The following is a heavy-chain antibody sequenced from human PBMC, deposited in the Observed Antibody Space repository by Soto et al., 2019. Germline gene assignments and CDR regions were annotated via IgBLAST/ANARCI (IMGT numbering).Heavy chain of an antibody. D-gene: IGHD1-20*01. J-gene: IGHJ4*02. V-gene: IGHV4-59*01. CDR1: GVSITPYY. Sequence: SETLSLTCTVSGVSITPYYWTWIRHPPGKGLEWIGYVYHTENTYYNPSLKSRVTISLDTSKNQVSLRLKSVTAADTAVYYCAREQYNWKLWGQGTLVTVSS. CDR3: AREQYNWKL. CDR2: VYHTENT.